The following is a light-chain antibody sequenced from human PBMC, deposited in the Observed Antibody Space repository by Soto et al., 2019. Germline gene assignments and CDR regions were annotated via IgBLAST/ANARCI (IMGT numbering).Light chain of an antibody. Sequence: QSALTQPRSVSGSPGQSVTISCTGTSSDVGGYNYVSWYQQHPGKAPKLMIYDVSKRPSGVPDRFSGSKSGNTASLTISGLQAEDEADYYCCSYGGSYTLPVGTGTKLTVL. V-gene: IGLV2-11*01. J-gene: IGLJ1*01. CDR1: SSDVGGYNY. CDR3: CSYGGSYTLP. CDR2: DVS.